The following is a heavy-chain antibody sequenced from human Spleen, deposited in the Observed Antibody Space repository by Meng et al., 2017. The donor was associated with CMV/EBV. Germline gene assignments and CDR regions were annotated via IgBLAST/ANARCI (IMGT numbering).Heavy chain of an antibody. J-gene: IGHJ6*02. CDR2: ISHDTSNK. D-gene: IGHD3-16*01. CDR1: GFTFNTYA. CDR3: AMGAVISPQGYYYYGMDV. Sequence: SCAASGFTFNTYAIHWVRQAPGKGLEWVAIISHDTSNKDYGDSVKGRFTISRDNSKSTLYLQMNSLRAEDPAVYYCAMGAVISPQGYYYYGMDVWGQGTTVTVSS. V-gene: IGHV3-30-3*01.